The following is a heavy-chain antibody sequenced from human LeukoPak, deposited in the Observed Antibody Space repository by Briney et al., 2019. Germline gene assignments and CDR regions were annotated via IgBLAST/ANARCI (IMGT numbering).Heavy chain of an antibody. D-gene: IGHD3-10*01. CDR2: ISGSGGST. CDR3: AKEGVRYYGSGSLYYFDY. CDR1: GFTFSSYA. Sequence: VRSLRLSCAASGFTFSSYAMRWVREAPGKGLGWGSAISGSGGSTSYADSVKGRFTISRDNSKNTLYLQMNSLRAEDTAVYYCAKEGVRYYGSGSLYYFDYWGQGTLVTVSS. V-gene: IGHV3-23*01. J-gene: IGHJ4*02.